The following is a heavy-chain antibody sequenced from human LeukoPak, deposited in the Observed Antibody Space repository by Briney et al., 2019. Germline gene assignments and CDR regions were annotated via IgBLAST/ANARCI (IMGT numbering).Heavy chain of an antibody. Sequence: KASETLSLTCTVSGGSISSYYWSWIRQPPGKGLEWIGYIYYSGSTNYNPSLKSRVTISVDTSKNQFSLKLSSVTAADTAVYYCARVGTSTYYDFWSGYFYYFDYWGQGTLVTVSS. J-gene: IGHJ4*02. D-gene: IGHD3-3*01. CDR3: ARVGTSTYYDFWSGYFYYFDY. CDR1: GGSISSYY. V-gene: IGHV4-59*01. CDR2: IYYSGST.